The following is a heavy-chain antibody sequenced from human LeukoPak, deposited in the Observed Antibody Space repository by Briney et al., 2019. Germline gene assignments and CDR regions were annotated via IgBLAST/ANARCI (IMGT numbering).Heavy chain of an antibody. V-gene: IGHV3-48*03. CDR2: ISSSGSTI. J-gene: IGHJ4*02. CDR1: GFTFSSYE. D-gene: IGHD1-26*01. Sequence: GGSLRLSCAASGFTFSSYEMNWVRQAPGKGLEWVSYISSSGSTIYYADSVKGRFTISRDNAKSSLYLQMNSLRAEDTAVYYCARDRVGATLYFDYWGQGTLVTVSS. CDR3: ARDRVGATLYFDY.